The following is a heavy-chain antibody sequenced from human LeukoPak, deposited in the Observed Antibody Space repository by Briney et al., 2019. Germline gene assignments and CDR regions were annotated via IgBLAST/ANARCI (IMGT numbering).Heavy chain of an antibody. CDR2: IYYNGRT. D-gene: IGHD6-19*01. CDR1: GGSTSNTNYY. J-gene: IGHJ4*02. CDR3: ARDPVAGIDY. V-gene: IGHV4-39*07. Sequence: PSGTLSLTCTVSGGSTSNTNYYWGWIRQPPGKGLEWIGSIYYNGRTDYNPSLKNRVTISVDTSKNQFSLKLTSMTAADTAVYYCARDPVAGIDYWGQGTLVTVSS.